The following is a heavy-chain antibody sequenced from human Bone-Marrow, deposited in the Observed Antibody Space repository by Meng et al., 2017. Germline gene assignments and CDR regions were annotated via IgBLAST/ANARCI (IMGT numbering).Heavy chain of an antibody. CDR1: GGSFSGYH. J-gene: IGHJ4*02. CDR2: IYHSVYIIGST. V-gene: IGHV4-34*01. D-gene: IGHD4-23*01. Sequence: QAEIQQARAGLLKPAATLSLTCAVDGGSFSGYHWSWSRQPPGKGLEWIGYIYHSVYIIGSTNSNPSLKSRVSIAADTPKNQFSLRLNSVTAADTAVYYCARVNGGPYYFDCWGQGTLVTVSS. CDR3: ARVNGGPYYFDC.